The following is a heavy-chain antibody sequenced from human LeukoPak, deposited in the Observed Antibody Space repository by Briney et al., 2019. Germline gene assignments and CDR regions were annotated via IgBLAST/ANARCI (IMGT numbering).Heavy chain of an antibody. CDR1: GGTFSSYE. CDR3: ASGTTDIVVVPATLRNYYFDY. CDR2: IIPMFGTA. D-gene: IGHD2-2*01. V-gene: IGHV1-69*05. Sequence: SVKVSCKASGGTFSSYEISWVRQAPGQGLEWMGGIIPMFGTAKYAQKFQGRVTITTDKSTSTAYMELSSLRSEDTAVYYCASGTTDIVVVPATLRNYYFDYWGQGTLATVSS. J-gene: IGHJ4*02.